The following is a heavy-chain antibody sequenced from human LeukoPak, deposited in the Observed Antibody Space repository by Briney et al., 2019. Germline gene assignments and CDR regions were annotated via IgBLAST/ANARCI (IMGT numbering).Heavy chain of an antibody. V-gene: IGHV3-7*01. D-gene: IGHD1-26*01. Sequence: PGGSLRLSCAASGFTFSSYWMSWVRQTPGKGLEWVASIKEDGSVKYYVDSVKGRFSLSRDNAKNSMYLQLNSLRAEDMAVYYCARLAIVGTWFDDWGQGTLVTVSS. J-gene: IGHJ4*02. CDR3: ARLAIVGTWFDD. CDR1: GFTFSSYW. CDR2: IKEDGSVK.